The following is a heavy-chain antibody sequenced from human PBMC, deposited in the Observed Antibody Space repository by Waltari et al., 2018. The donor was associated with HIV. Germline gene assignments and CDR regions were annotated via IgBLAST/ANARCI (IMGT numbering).Heavy chain of an antibody. D-gene: IGHD3-22*01. Sequence: QAHLMQSGAELRKPGASVTVSCTASGLNFSYYGTTWVRQAPGQGLGWMGWSSGYNGDTKNAQNVRGRVTMTTDTSTSTAYLEMGSMRFDDTAVYYCARDHYYGSSGYYSDYWGQGTLVTVSS. V-gene: IGHV1-18*01. J-gene: IGHJ4*02. CDR2: SSGYNGDT. CDR3: ARDHYYGSSGYYSDY. CDR1: GLNFSYYG.